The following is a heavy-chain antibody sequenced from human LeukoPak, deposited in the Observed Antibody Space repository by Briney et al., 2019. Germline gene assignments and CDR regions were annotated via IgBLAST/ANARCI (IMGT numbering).Heavy chain of an antibody. Sequence: PSETLSLTCTVSGGSISSSSYYWGWIRQPPGKGLEWIGYIYYSGSTNYNPSLKSRVTISVDTSKNQFSLKLSSVTAADTAVYYCARDKYNWRHWGQGTLVTVSS. J-gene: IGHJ4*02. D-gene: IGHD1-20*01. CDR2: IYYSGST. CDR3: ARDKYNWRH. CDR1: GGSISSSSYY. V-gene: IGHV4-61*01.